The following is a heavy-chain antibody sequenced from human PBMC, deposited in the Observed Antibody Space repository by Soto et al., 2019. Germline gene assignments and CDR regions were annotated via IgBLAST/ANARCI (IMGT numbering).Heavy chain of an antibody. J-gene: IGHJ6*02. CDR1: GYTFTSYG. CDR3: AREGKSIAVDYYYYYGMDV. D-gene: IGHD6-19*01. CDR2: ISAYNSNT. Sequence: QVQLVQSGAEVKKPGASVKVSCKASGYTFTSYGISWVRQAPGQGLEWMGWISAYNSNTNYAQKLQGRVTMTTDTSTSTAYMELRSLRSDDTAVYYCAREGKSIAVDYYYYYGMDVWGQGTTVIVSS. V-gene: IGHV1-18*01.